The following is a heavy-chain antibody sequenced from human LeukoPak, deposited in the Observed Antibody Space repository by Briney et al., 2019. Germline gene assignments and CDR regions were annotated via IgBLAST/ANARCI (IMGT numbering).Heavy chain of an antibody. V-gene: IGHV4-59*01. Sequence: SETLSLTCTVSGGSISSYYWSWIRQPPGKGLEWIGYVFYSGSTNYNPSLKSRVTISVDTSKNQFTLKLSSVAPADTAVYYCARDGGRVSFGFGYWGQGTLVTVSS. D-gene: IGHD5-18*01. J-gene: IGHJ4*02. CDR1: GGSISSYY. CDR3: ARDGGRVSFGFGY. CDR2: VFYSGST.